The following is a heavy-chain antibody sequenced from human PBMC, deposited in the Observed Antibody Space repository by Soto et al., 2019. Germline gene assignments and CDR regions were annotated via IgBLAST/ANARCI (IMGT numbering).Heavy chain of an antibody. J-gene: IGHJ6*02. Sequence: ASVKVSCKASGYTFTSYGISWVRQAPGQGLEWMGWISAYNGNTNYAQKLQGRVTMTTDTSTSTAYMELRSLRSDDTAVYYCARERYNWNDAADYYYYGMDVWGQGTTVTVS. CDR1: GYTFTSYG. CDR2: ISAYNGNT. CDR3: ARERYNWNDAADYYYYGMDV. D-gene: IGHD1-20*01. V-gene: IGHV1-18*04.